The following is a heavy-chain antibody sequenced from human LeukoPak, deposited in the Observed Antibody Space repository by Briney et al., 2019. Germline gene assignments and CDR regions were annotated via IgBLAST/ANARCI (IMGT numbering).Heavy chain of an antibody. J-gene: IGHJ4*02. Sequence: SETLSLTCTVSGGSISSYYWSWIRQPPGKGLEWIGYIYYSGSTNYNPSLKSRVTIPVDTSKDQFSLKLSSVTAADTAVYYCARVGEAAAITRRYYFDYWGQGTLVTVSS. D-gene: IGHD2-2*01. CDR1: GGSISSYY. CDR3: ARVGEAAAITRRYYFDY. V-gene: IGHV4-59*01. CDR2: IYYSGST.